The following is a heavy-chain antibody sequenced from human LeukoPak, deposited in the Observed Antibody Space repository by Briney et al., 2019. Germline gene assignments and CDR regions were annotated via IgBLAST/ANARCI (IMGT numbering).Heavy chain of an antibody. D-gene: IGHD3-10*01. CDR3: AKARGFAAMYYFDY. J-gene: IGHJ4*02. CDR2: ISFNTNSI. CDR1: GFSIRDYA. V-gene: IGHV3-9*01. Sequence: GGSLRLSCAASGFSIRDYAMHWVRQAPGKGLEWVSGISFNTNSIDYADSVKGRFTISRGNAKNSLYLQMNSLRPEDTAWYFCAKARGFAAMYYFDYWGQGALVTVSS.